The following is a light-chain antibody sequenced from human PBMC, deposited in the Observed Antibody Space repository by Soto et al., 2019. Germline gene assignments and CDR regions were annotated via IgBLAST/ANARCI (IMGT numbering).Light chain of an antibody. CDR1: QSINTW. J-gene: IGKJ5*01. V-gene: IGKV1-5*01. CDR2: DAS. Sequence: DIQMTQSPSTLSASVGDRVTVTCRASQSINTWLAWYQQKPGKAPKLLIYDASSLQSGVPSRFSGSGSGALFTLTISSLQSEDFAVYYCQQYKNWPPITFGQGTRLEIK. CDR3: QQYKNWPPIT.